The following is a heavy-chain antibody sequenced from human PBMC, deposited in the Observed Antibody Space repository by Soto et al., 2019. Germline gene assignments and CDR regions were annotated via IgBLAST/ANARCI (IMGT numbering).Heavy chain of an antibody. J-gene: IGHJ3*02. V-gene: IGHV4-34*01. CDR1: GGSFSGYY. D-gene: IGHD3-10*01. Sequence: SETLSLICAVYGGSFSGYYWSWIRQPPGKGLEWIGEINHSGSTNYNPSLKSRVTISVDTSKNQFSLKLSSVTAADTAVYYCARRVAGSDDAFDIWGQGTMVTVSS. CDR3: ARRVAGSDDAFDI. CDR2: INHSGST.